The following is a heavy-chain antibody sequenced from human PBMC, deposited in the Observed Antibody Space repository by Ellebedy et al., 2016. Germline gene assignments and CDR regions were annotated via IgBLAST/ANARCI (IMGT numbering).Heavy chain of an antibody. D-gene: IGHD3-16*01. CDR3: ARGKGAIDY. CDR2: IYYSGST. V-gene: IGHV4-59*13. J-gene: IGHJ4*02. CDR1: GGSISSYY. Sequence: SETLSLXXTVSGGSISSYYWSWIRQPPGKGLEWIGYIYYSGSTNYNPSLKSRVTISVDTSKNQFSLKLSSVTAADTAVYYCARGKGAIDYWGQGTLVTVSS.